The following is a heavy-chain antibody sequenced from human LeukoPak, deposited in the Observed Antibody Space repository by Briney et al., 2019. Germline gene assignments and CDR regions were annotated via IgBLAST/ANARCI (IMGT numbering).Heavy chain of an antibody. J-gene: IGHJ5*02. V-gene: IGHV4-38-2*02. Sequence: SETLSLTCTVSGYSISSGYYWGWIRQPPGKGLEWIGSIYHSGSTNYNPSLKSRVTISVDTSKNQFSLKLSSVTAADTAVYYCARTTPDILTGYYRYNWFDPWGQGTLVTVSS. CDR1: GYSISSGYY. CDR2: IYHSGST. CDR3: ARTTPDILTGYYRYNWFDP. D-gene: IGHD3-9*01.